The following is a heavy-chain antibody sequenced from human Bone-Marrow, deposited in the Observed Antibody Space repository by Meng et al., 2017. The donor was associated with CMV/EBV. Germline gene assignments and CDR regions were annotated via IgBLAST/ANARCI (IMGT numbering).Heavy chain of an antibody. CDR3: ASWGRGMDV. CDR1: GFTFSSYD. J-gene: IGHJ6*02. CDR2: ISYDGSNK. V-gene: IGHV3-30*04. Sequence: GGSLRLSCAASGFTFSSYDMHWVHQAPGKGLEWVAVISYDGSNKYYADSVKGRFTISRDNSKNTLYLQMNSLRAEDTAVYNCASWGRGMDVWGQGTTVTVSS. D-gene: IGHD3-16*01.